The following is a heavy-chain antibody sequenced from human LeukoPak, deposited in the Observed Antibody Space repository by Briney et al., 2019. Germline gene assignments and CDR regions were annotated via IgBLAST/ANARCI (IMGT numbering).Heavy chain of an antibody. CDR1: GYTFTSYG. CDR2: ISAYNRNT. CDR3: ARDTLHSSSWYNDYLDY. J-gene: IGHJ4*02. Sequence: ASVKVSCKASGYTFTSYGISWVRQAPGQGLEWMGWISAYNRNTNYAQKLQGRVTMTTDTSTSTAYMELRSLRSDDTAVYYCARDTLHSSSWYNDYLDYWGQGTLVTVSS. D-gene: IGHD6-13*01. V-gene: IGHV1-18*01.